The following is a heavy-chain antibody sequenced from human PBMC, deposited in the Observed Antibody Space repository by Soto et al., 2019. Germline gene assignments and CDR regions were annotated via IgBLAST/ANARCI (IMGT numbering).Heavy chain of an antibody. J-gene: IGHJ2*01. CDR2: VYLSGST. Sequence: SATLSLARAGSDSYNSSGYYWGWIRQPPGKWLEWIGSVYLSGSTYYNPSLKSRGTIPVDKAKNQFSLKLTSVTAADTALYYWPSAYGYVDHRVAHCCHGPRSTDL. CDR3: PSAYGYVDHRVAHCCHGPRSTDL. CDR1: DSYNSSGYY. D-gene: IGHD3-16*01. V-gene: IGHV4-38-2*01.